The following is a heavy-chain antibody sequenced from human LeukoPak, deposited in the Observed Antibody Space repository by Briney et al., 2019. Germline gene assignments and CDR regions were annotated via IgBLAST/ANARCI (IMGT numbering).Heavy chain of an antibody. J-gene: IGHJ5*02. D-gene: IGHD2-2*01. Sequence: GGSLGLSCAASGFTFSSYWMSWVRQAPGKGLEWVANIKQDGSEKYYVDSVKGRFTISRDNAKNSLYLQMNSLRAEDTAVYYCARFRGIVPAARYPTVEWFDPWGQGTLVTVSS. CDR1: GFTFSSYW. CDR2: IKQDGSEK. V-gene: IGHV3-7*01. CDR3: ARFRGIVPAARYPTVEWFDP.